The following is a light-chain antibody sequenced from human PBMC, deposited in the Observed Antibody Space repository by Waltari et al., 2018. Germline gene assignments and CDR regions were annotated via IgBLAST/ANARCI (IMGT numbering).Light chain of an antibody. J-gene: IGKJ5*01. V-gene: IGKV3-11*01. CDR2: DAS. CDR3: QQRTNWVTT. Sequence: EIELTQSQATLSLFPGERATLSCRANESVSSYLAWYQQKPGQAPRLLIYDASNRAAGIPARFSGSGYGTDFTLTISSLEPEDFAIYYCQQRTNWVTTFGQGTRLDIK. CDR1: ESVSSY.